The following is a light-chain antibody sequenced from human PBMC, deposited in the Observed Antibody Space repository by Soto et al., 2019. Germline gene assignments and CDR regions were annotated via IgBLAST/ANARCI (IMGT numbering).Light chain of an antibody. CDR2: GAS. CDR1: QNITTW. CDR3: QQGSRFPFT. V-gene: IGKV1-12*01. J-gene: IGKJ3*01. Sequence: DIPMIQSPSSVSASVGDRVTVTCRASQNITTWLTWYQQTPGKAPHLLIYGASTLQRGVPSRFSGSGSGTEFTLTITSLQPEDFATYYCQQGSRFPFTFGPGT.